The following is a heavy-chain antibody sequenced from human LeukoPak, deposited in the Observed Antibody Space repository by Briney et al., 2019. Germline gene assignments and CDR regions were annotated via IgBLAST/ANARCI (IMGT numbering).Heavy chain of an antibody. CDR1: GYRFTDYV. J-gene: IGHJ5*02. CDR3: ARDVIMGGNQGWFDP. CDR2: INTNSGAT. Sequence: ASVKVSCKASGYRFTDYVIHWVRQASGQGLECMGWINTNSGATNYVQKFQGRLTMNRDTSITTVYMELSSLNADDTAMYYCARDVIMGGNQGWFDPWGQGTLVTVSS. V-gene: IGHV1-2*02. D-gene: IGHD2-8*01.